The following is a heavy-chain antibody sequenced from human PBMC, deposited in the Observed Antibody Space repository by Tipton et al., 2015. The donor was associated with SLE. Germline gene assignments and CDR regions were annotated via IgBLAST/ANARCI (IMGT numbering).Heavy chain of an antibody. CDR2: INPNSGGT. D-gene: IGHD2-2*01. J-gene: IGHJ6*02. CDR1: GYTFTGYY. Sequence: QSGAEVKKPGASVKVSCKASGYTFTGYYMHWVRQAPGQGLEWMGRINPNSGGTNYAQKFQGRVTMARDTSISTAYMELSRLRSDDTAVYYCASSASCSSTSCSRWDYYGMDVCGQGTTVTVSS. V-gene: IGHV1-2*06. CDR3: ASSASCSSTSCSRWDYYGMDV.